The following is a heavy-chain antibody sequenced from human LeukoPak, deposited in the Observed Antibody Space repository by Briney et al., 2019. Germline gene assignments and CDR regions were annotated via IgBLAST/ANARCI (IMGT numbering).Heavy chain of an antibody. V-gene: IGHV3-11*01. CDR3: ARVRDFWSGYYFDY. Sequence: GGSLRLSCAASGFTFSDYYMSWIRQAPGKGLEWVSYISSSGSTIYYADSVKGQFTISRDNAKNSLYLQMNSLRAEDTAVYYCARVRDFWSGYYFDYWGQGTLVTVSS. J-gene: IGHJ4*02. D-gene: IGHD3-3*01. CDR1: GFTFSDYY. CDR2: ISSSGSTI.